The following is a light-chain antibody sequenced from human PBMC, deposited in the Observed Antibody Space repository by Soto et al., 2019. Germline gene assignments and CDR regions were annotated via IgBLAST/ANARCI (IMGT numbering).Light chain of an antibody. CDR2: EVS. Sequence: QSVLTQPASVSGSPGQSITISCTATSSDIGDYNYVAWIQQHPGKAPKLMIYEVSNRPSGVSNRFSGSKSGNMASLTISGLQAEDEADYYCTSYTTNGRVFGGGTKVTVL. CDR1: SSDIGDYNY. V-gene: IGLV2-14*01. J-gene: IGLJ3*02. CDR3: TSYTTNGRV.